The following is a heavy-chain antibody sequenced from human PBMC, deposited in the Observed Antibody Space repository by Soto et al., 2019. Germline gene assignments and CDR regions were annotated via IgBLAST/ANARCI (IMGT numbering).Heavy chain of an antibody. D-gene: IGHD3-22*01. V-gene: IGHV3-23*01. CDR2: ISGSGDST. CDR3: AKDLEVVTSFRADY. J-gene: IGHJ4*02. Sequence: SLRLSCAASGFTFSSYAMNWVRQAPGKGLEWVSVISGSGDSTYYADSVKGRFTISRDNFKNTLYLQMNSLRAEDTAVYYCAKDLEVVTSFRADYWGQGTLVTVSS. CDR1: GFTFSSYA.